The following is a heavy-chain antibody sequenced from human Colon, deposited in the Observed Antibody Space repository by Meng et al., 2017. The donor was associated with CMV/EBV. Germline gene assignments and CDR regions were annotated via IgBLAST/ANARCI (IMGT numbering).Heavy chain of an antibody. Sequence: GESLKISCAASGFTFSSYWMSWVRQAPGKGLEWVANIKQDGSEKYYVDSVKGRFTASRDNAKNSVYLEMNSLGAEDTAIYYCARDIPSRKGIVGALQPNFDYWGQGTLVTVSS. CDR2: IKQDGSEK. CDR1: GFTFSSYW. J-gene: IGHJ4*02. CDR3: ARDIPSRKGIVGALQPNFDY. V-gene: IGHV3-7*01. D-gene: IGHD1-26*01.